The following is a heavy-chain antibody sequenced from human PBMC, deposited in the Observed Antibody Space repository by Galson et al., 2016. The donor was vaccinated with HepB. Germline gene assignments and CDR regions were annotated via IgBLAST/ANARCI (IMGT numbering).Heavy chain of an antibody. CDR3: ARETVDTVMYYYDGMDV. CDR2: ISTDGNNK. V-gene: IGHV3-30*04. Sequence: SLRLSCAVSGFSFNNYAFHWVRQAPGKGLEWGAVISTDGNNKYYADSVKGRFTISRDDSKNTLYLQMNSLRAEDAAVYYCARETVDTVMYYYDGMDVWGQGTTVTVSS. D-gene: IGHD5-18*01. J-gene: IGHJ6*02. CDR1: GFSFNNYA.